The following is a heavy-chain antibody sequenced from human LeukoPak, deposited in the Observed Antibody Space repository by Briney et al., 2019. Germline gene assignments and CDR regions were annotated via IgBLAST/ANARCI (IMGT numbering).Heavy chain of an antibody. D-gene: IGHD2-21*02. J-gene: IGHJ4*02. V-gene: IGHV3-30*18. Sequence: GGSLRFSCAASGFSFSSYGMHWVRQTPGKGLEWVAVMSFDGSNIYYGGSVKGRFTISRDNSKNTLYLQMNSLRVEDTALYYCAKVTPGSTARKSGLDFWGQGTLVTVSS. CDR2: MSFDGSNI. CDR3: AKVTPGSTARKSGLDF. CDR1: GFSFSSYG.